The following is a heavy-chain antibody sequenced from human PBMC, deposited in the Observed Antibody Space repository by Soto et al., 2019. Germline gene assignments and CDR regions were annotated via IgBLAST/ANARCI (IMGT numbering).Heavy chain of an antibody. Sequence: ASVKVSCKASGYTFTSYGISWVRQAPGQGLEWMGWISAYNGNTNYAQKLQGRVTMTTDTSTSTAYMELRSLRSDDTAVYYCARYYDFWSGYPRSGGMDVWGQRTTVTVSS. D-gene: IGHD3-3*01. CDR2: ISAYNGNT. J-gene: IGHJ6*02. CDR3: ARYYDFWSGYPRSGGMDV. V-gene: IGHV1-18*01. CDR1: GYTFTSYG.